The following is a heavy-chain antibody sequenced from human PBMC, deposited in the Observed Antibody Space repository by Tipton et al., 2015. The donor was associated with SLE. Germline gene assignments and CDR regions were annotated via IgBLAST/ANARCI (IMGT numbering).Heavy chain of an antibody. J-gene: IGHJ3*02. D-gene: IGHD6-13*01. Sequence: SLRLSCAASGFTFSSYGMHWVRQAPGKGLEWVVVISYDGSNKYYADSVKGRFTISRDNSKNTLYLQMNSLRAEDTAVYYCAKWALAAAGHAFDIRGQGTMVTVSS. CDR3: AKWALAAAGHAFDI. CDR1: GFTFSSYG. V-gene: IGHV3-30*18. CDR2: ISYDGSNK.